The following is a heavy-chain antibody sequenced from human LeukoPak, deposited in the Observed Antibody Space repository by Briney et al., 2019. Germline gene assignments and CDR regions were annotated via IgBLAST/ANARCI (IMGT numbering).Heavy chain of an antibody. V-gene: IGHV3-30*18. Sequence: SGGSLRLSCAASGFCFSNYGIHWVRKAPGKGLEWVAVISYDGDDKYYSDSVKGRFTISRDNSKNTLYLQMSSLRAEDTAIYYCAKGIAVTTPRYYYGLDVWGQGTTVTVSS. CDR2: ISYDGDDK. CDR1: GFCFSNYG. D-gene: IGHD4-11*01. J-gene: IGHJ6*02. CDR3: AKGIAVTTPRYYYGLDV.